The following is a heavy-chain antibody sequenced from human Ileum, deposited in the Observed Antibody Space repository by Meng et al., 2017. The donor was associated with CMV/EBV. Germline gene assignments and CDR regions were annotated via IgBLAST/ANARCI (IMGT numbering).Heavy chain of an antibody. J-gene: IGHJ4*02. CDR3: AREESVGIAVTGTFDY. Sequence: QESCPRLVTPSETLSLTCTVSGDSINSDNYYWSWIRQPAGKGLEWIGRIYTNGNTDYKSSLKSRVTMSVDTSKNQFSLILASVTAADTAIYFCAREESVGIAVTGTFDYWGQGILVTVSS. CDR2: IYTNGNT. CDR1: GDSINSDNYY. D-gene: IGHD6-19*01. V-gene: IGHV4-61*02.